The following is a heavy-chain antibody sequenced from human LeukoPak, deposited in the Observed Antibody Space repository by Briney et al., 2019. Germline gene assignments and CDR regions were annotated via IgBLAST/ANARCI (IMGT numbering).Heavy chain of an antibody. Sequence: GGSLRLSCSASGFTVSSKYMSWVRQAPGKGLEWVSVVYSSGSTYYADSVKGRFTISRDNSKNTLSLQMNSLRAEDTAVYYCATSLASARAAGYYFDYWGQGTLVTVSS. V-gene: IGHV3-66*01. D-gene: IGHD6-6*01. CDR3: ATSLASARAAGYYFDY. CDR2: VYSSGST. J-gene: IGHJ4*02. CDR1: GFTVSSKY.